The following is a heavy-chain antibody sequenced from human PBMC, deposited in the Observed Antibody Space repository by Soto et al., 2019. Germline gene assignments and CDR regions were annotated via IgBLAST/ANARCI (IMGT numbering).Heavy chain of an antibody. CDR2: IKNDGTGT. J-gene: IGHJ4*02. CDR1: GFTFSDYW. D-gene: IGHD3-3*01. CDR3: ARALDFWSAYFDY. Sequence: GGSLRLSCAASGFTFSDYWMHWVRQAPGKGLDWVSRIKNDGTGTMYADSVKGRFTISRDNSKNTLYLQMNSLRTEDTAVYYCARALDFWSAYFDYWGQGSLVTVSS. V-gene: IGHV3-74*03.